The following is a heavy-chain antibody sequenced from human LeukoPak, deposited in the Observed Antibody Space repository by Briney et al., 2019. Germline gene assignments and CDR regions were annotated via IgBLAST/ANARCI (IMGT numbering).Heavy chain of an antibody. D-gene: IGHD2-2*01. CDR2: IYHSGST. J-gene: IGHJ5*02. Sequence: SETLSLTCAVSGYSISSGYYWGWIRQPPGKGLEWIGSIYHSGSTYYNPSLKSRVTISVDTSKNQFSLKLCSVTAADTAVYYCARLPAAPIARWFDPWGQGTLVTVSS. CDR3: ARLPAAPIARWFDP. CDR1: GYSISSGYY. V-gene: IGHV4-38-2*01.